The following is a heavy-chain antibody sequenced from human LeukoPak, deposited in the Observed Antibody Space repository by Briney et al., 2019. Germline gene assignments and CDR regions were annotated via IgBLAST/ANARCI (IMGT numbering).Heavy chain of an antibody. J-gene: IGHJ3*02. D-gene: IGHD4-17*01. CDR1: GFTFSSYA. CDR3: AKDLKGDYGEFDTFDI. V-gene: IGHV3-23*01. CDR2: ISGSGGST. Sequence: GGSLRLSCAASGFTFSSYAMSWVRQAPGKGLEWVSAISGSGGSTYYADSVKGRFTISRDNSKNTLYLQMNSLRAEDTAVYYCAKDLKGDYGEFDTFDIWGQGTMVTVSS.